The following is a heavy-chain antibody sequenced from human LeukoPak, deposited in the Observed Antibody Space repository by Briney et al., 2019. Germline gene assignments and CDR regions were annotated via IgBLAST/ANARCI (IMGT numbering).Heavy chain of an antibody. CDR1: GASISSSNW. D-gene: IGHD3-22*01. Sequence: SETLSLTCDVSGASISSSNWWSWVRQPPGKGLEWIGEIYHSGSTNYNPSLKSRVTISIDKSKNQFSLKLSSVTAADTAVYYCARAADYYDSSGFGIDPWGQGALVTVSS. CDR2: IYHSGST. V-gene: IGHV4-4*02. J-gene: IGHJ5*02. CDR3: ARAADYYDSSGFGIDP.